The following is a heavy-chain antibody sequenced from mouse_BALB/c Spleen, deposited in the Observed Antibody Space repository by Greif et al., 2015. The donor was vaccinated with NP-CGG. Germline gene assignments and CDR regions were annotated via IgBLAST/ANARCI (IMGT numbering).Heavy chain of an antibody. CDR1: GYTFTSYW. V-gene: IGHV1-7*01. J-gene: IGHJ1*01. Sequence: VQLVESGAELAKPGASVKMSCKASGYTFTSYWMHWVKQRPGQGLEWIGYINPSTGYTEYNQKFKDKATLTADKSSSTAFMQLSSLTSEDSAVYYCATGTYCDVWGAGTTVTVSS. D-gene: IGHD4-1*01. CDR2: INPSTGYT. CDR3: ATGTYCDV.